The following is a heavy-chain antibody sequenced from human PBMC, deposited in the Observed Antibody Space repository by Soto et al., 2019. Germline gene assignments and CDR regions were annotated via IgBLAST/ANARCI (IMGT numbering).Heavy chain of an antibody. J-gene: IGHJ4*02. CDR2: IKQDGSEK. V-gene: IGHV3-7*05. CDR3: ARDKRKGQWLADY. Sequence: EVQLVESGGGFLQSGGSLRLSCAASGFTFSSYWMSWVRQAPGKGLEWVANIKQDGSEKVYVESVKGRFAISRDNAKNSLYLQMNSLTVEDTAVYYCARDKRKGQWLADYWGQGTLVTVSS. CDR1: GFTFSSYW. D-gene: IGHD6-19*01.